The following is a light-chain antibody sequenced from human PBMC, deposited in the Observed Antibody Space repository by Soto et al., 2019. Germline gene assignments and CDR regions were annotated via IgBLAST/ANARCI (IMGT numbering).Light chain of an antibody. CDR3: SSYTSSSNVV. V-gene: IGLV2-18*02. Sequence: QSVLTQPPSVSGSPGQSVTISCTGTSSDVGSYNRVSWYQQPPGTAPKLMIYEVSNRPSGVPDRFSGSKSGNTASLTISGLQAEDEADYYCSSYTSSSNVVFGGGTQLTVL. J-gene: IGLJ2*01. CDR1: SSDVGSYNR. CDR2: EVS.